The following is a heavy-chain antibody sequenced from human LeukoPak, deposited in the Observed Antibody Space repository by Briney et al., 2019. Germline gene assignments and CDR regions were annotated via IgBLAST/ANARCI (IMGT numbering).Heavy chain of an antibody. Sequence: SETLSLTCTVSGGSISSYYWSWIREPPGKGLEWIGYIYYSGSTYYNPSLKSRVTISVDTSKNQFSLKLSSVTAADTAVYYCARRNKRTLNWFDPWGQGTLVTVSS. CDR2: IYYSGST. J-gene: IGHJ5*02. CDR1: GGSISSYY. CDR3: ARRNKRTLNWFDP. D-gene: IGHD1/OR15-1a*01. V-gene: IGHV4-59*08.